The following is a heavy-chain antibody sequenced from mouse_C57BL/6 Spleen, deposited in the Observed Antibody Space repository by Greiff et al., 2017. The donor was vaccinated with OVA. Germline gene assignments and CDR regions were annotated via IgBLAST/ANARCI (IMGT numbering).Heavy chain of an antibody. CDR1: GYSITSGYY. CDR2: ISYDGSN. D-gene: IGHD4-1*01. Sequence: DVQLQESGPGLVKPSQSLSLTCSVTGYSITSGYYWNWIRQFPGNKLEWMGYISYDGSNNYNPSLKNRISITRDTSKNQFFLKLNSVTTEDTATYYCARGELGRDAMDYWGQGTSVTVSS. J-gene: IGHJ4*01. V-gene: IGHV3-6*01. CDR3: ARGELGRDAMDY.